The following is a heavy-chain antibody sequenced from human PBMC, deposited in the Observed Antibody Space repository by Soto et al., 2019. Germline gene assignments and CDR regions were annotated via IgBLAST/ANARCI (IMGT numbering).Heavy chain of an antibody. J-gene: IGHJ1*01. CDR3: VRAIAAAGSA. V-gene: IGHV3-7*01. D-gene: IGHD6-13*01. CDR2: IKQDGSVK. Sequence: GGSLRLSCAASGFTFSSNWMSWVRQAPGKGLEWVANIKQDGSVKYYVDSVKGRFTISRDNAKNSLFLQMDSLRVEDTAVYYCVRAIAAAGSAWGQGTLVTVSS. CDR1: GFTFSSNW.